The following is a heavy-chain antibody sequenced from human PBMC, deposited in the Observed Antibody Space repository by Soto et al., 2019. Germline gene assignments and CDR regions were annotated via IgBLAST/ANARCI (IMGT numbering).Heavy chain of an antibody. CDR2: IIPLFGKP. CDR3: ALFESDDDVWGSFRS. J-gene: IGHJ5*02. Sequence: SVKVSCKASGGIFSNYGFSWVRQAPGQGLEWMGGIIPLFGKPSYAQKFQGRLIISADASTNRAYLDLYSLTTEDAGIYYCALFESDDDVWGSFRSWGQGTPVT. V-gene: IGHV1-69*13. CDR1: GGIFSNYG. D-gene: IGHD3-16*01.